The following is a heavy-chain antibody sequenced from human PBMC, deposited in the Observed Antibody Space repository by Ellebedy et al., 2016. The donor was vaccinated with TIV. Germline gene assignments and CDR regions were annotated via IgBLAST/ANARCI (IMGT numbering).Heavy chain of an antibody. CDR1: GFTFSSYA. J-gene: IGHJ6*02. CDR3: ARDQWYCSSTSCYDLDYYYYGMDV. V-gene: IGHV3-23*01. D-gene: IGHD2-2*01. Sequence: GGSLRLSXAASGFTFSSYAMSWVRQAPGKGLEWVSAISGSGGSTYYADSVKGRFTISRDNSKNTLYLQMNSLRAEDTAVYYCARDQWYCSSTSCYDLDYYYYGMDVWGQGTTVTVSS. CDR2: ISGSGGST.